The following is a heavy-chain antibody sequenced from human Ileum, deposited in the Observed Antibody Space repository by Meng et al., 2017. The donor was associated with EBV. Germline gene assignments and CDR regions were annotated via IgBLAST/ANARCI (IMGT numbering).Heavy chain of an antibody. D-gene: IGHD2-21*01. Sequence: EQLVESGGGVVQPGRSLRLSCAASGFPFSGHGMSWVRQAPVKGLEWVSSISSSGDYIYYADSVKGRFTISRDNSKNTLYLQMESLRAEDTAIYYCAKIGVIGNWYFDLWGRGTLVTVSS. CDR2: ISSSGDYI. V-gene: IGHV3-23*04. CDR1: GFPFSGHG. CDR3: AKIGVIGNWYFDL. J-gene: IGHJ2*01.